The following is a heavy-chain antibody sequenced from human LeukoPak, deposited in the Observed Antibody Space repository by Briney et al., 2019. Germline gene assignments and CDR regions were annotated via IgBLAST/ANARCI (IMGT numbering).Heavy chain of an antibody. D-gene: IGHD2-8*01. CDR2: ISSSGNTE. CDR1: GFSFSSFP. Sequence: GGSLRLSCAASGFSFSSFPINWVLQTPGKGLEWVSHISSSGNTEYYLDSVRGRFTMSRDNAKNLLFLEMHSLRAEDTAVYYCARDTVNAPFVVSLDYWGQGALVTVSS. V-gene: IGHV3-48*03. J-gene: IGHJ4*02. CDR3: ARDTVNAPFVVSLDY.